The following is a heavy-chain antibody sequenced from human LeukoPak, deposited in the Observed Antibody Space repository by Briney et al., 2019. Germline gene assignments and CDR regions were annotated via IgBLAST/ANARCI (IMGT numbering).Heavy chain of an antibody. Sequence: ASVKVSCKASGYTFTGYYMHWVRQAPGQGLEWMGWINPNSGGTDYAQKFQGRVTMTRDTSISTAYMELSRLRSDDTAVYYCARDPYSSGFNWFDPWGQGTLVTVSS. CDR2: INPNSGGT. CDR1: GYTFTGYY. CDR3: ARDPYSSGFNWFDP. D-gene: IGHD6-19*01. J-gene: IGHJ5*02. V-gene: IGHV1-2*02.